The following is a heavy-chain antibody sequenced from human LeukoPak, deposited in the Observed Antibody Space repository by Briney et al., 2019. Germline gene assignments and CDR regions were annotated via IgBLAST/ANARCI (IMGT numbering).Heavy chain of an antibody. CDR2: TYYSGTT. V-gene: IGHV4-39*07. D-gene: IGHD3-22*01. CDR3: ARVSRYYYDSSGYYINY. J-gene: IGHJ4*02. Sequence: SETLSLTCTVSGGSISSGSYYWVWIRQPPGKGLEWIGNTYYSGTTYSNPSLKSLDTMSVDTSKNQFSLKLSSVTAADTAVYYCARVSRYYYDSSGYYINYWGQGTLVTVSS. CDR1: GGSISSGSYY.